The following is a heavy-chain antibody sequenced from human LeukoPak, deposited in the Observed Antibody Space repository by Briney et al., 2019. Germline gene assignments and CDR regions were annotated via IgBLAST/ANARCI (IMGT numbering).Heavy chain of an antibody. CDR2: IYYSGTT. J-gene: IGHJ4*02. CDR3: ARHSPGPAAGPAFDY. CDR1: GGSISSSRYY. D-gene: IGHD6-13*01. V-gene: IGHV4-39*01. Sequence: SETLSLTCTVSGGSISSSRYYWGWLRQPPGKGLEWIGSIYYSGTTYYDPSLKSRFTITVDTDKNQFSLSSVTPAHTAVYYCARHSPGPAAGPAFDYWGQGTLVTVSS.